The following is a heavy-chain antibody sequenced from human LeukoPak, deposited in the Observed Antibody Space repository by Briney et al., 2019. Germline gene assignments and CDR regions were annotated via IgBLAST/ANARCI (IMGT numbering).Heavy chain of an antibody. CDR3: ARLTPYSGSPLGDY. CDR1: GGSISSSSNF. D-gene: IGHD1-26*01. J-gene: IGHJ4*02. Sequence: SETLSLTCTVSGGSISSSSNFWGWIRQPPGKGLEWIGSISYSGSTYYNPSLKSRVTISVDTSKNQFSLKLSRVTAADTAVYYCARLTPYSGSPLGDYWGQGTLVTVSS. CDR2: ISYSGST. V-gene: IGHV4-39*01.